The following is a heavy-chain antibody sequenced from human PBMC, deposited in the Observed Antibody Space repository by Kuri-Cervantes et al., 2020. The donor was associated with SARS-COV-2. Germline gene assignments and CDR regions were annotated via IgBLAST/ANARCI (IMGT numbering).Heavy chain of an antibody. J-gene: IGHJ4*02. CDR1: GTSLRGGPNS. Sequence: SETLSLTCTVSGTSLRGGPNSWNWIRQSPGKGLEWIGYIYDDGTTSYKPSLRSRLTISLDTSKSQFSLKLIAVTPADSAVYFCATGIDYRSTLFDFWGQGTLVTVSS. CDR3: ATGIDYRSTLFDF. CDR2: IYDDGTT. D-gene: IGHD3-16*01. V-gene: IGHV4-61*01.